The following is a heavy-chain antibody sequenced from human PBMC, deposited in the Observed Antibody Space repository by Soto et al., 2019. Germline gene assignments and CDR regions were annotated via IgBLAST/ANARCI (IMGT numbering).Heavy chain of an antibody. CDR1: GGSISSYY. CDR2: IYYSGST. J-gene: IGHJ4*02. CDR3: ARLWMGGELYFDY. V-gene: IGHV4-59*01. Sequence: QVQLQESGPGLVKPSETLSLTCTVSGGSISSYYWSWIRQPPGKGLEWIGNIYYSGSTNYNPSLKSRVTISIDTSKNQFSLKLSSVTAADTAVYYCARLWMGGELYFDYWRQGTLVTVSS. D-gene: IGHD1-26*01.